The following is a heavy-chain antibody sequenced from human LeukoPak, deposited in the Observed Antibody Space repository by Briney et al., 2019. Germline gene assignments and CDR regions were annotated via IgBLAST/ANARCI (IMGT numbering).Heavy chain of an antibody. CDR3: ARDRHSSAGY. J-gene: IGHJ4*02. V-gene: IGHV3-21*01. D-gene: IGHD6-19*01. CDR2: ISSSSSYI. Sequence: GGSLRLSCAASGFTFSSYSMNWVRQAPGKGLEWVSSISSSSSYIYYADSVKGRFTISRDNAKNSLYPQMNSLRAEDTAVYYCARDRHSSAGYWGQGTLVTVSS. CDR1: GFTFSSYS.